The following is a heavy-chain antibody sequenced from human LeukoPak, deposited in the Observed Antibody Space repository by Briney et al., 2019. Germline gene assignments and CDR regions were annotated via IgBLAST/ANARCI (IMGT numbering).Heavy chain of an antibody. D-gene: IGHD6-19*01. CDR3: AKDLVIAVAGPGDY. J-gene: IGHJ4*02. CDR2: ISYDGSNK. CDR1: GFTFNNYG. V-gene: IGHV3-30*18. Sequence: GGSLRLSCAASGFTFNNYGMHWVRQAPGKGLEWVAVISYDGSNKYYADSVKGRFTISRDNSKNTLYLQMNSLRAEDTAVYYCAKDLVIAVAGPGDYWGQGTLVTVSS.